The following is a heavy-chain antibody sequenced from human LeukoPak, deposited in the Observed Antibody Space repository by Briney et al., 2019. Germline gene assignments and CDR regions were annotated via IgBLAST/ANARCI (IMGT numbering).Heavy chain of an antibody. D-gene: IGHD3-22*01. V-gene: IGHV3-74*01. J-gene: IGHJ1*01. Sequence: PGGSLRLSCAASGFTFSTYWMHWVRQAPGKGLVWVSRIKSDVSTNYGDSVKGRFTISRDNAKNTVSMQMNSLRAEGTGVYYCARAPSEIGGYYPEYFRHWGQGTLVTVSS. CDR1: GFTFSTYW. CDR3: ARAPSEIGGYYPEYFRH. CDR2: IKSDVST.